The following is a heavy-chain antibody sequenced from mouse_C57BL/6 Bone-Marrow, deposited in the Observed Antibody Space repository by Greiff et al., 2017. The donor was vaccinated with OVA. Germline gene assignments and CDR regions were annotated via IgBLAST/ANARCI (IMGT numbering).Heavy chain of an antibody. CDR2: IDPSDSYT. Sequence: QVQLQQPGAELVKPGASVKLSCKASGYTFTSYWMQWVKQRPGQGLEWIGEIDPSDSYTNSNQKFKGKATLTVDTSSSTAYMQLSSLTSEDSAVYYCARDFYYGNYAVDYWGQGTSVTVSS. V-gene: IGHV1-50*01. CDR3: ARDFYYGNYAVDY. D-gene: IGHD2-1*01. J-gene: IGHJ4*01. CDR1: GYTFTSYW.